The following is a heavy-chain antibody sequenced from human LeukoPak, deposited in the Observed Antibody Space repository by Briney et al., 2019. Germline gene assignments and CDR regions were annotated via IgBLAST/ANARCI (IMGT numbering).Heavy chain of an antibody. V-gene: IGHV4-39*02. CDR1: GGSIRSDYYY. J-gene: IGHJ5*02. Sequence: SETLSLTCSISGGSIRSDYYYWGWIRQPPGKGLEWIGSISCSGSTYYNPSLKSRLTISVDTSKKYFSLRLTSVTAADTALYFCARYRLGWFDPWGQGTLVTVSS. CDR2: ISCSGST. D-gene: IGHD1-26*01. CDR3: ARYRLGWFDP.